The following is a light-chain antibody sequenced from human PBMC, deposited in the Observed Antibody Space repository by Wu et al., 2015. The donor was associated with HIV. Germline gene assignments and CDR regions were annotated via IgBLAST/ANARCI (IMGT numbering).Light chain of an antibody. Sequence: EIVLTQSPATLSLSPGERATLSCRASQNIGTYLAWYQQKVGQAPRLLIYDASNRATGIAARFSGSGSGTDFTLTISSLEPEDFAVYYCQQRSNWPAITFGQGTRLEIK. CDR2: DAS. CDR1: QNIGTY. CDR3: QQRSNWPAIT. V-gene: IGKV3-11*01. J-gene: IGKJ5*01.